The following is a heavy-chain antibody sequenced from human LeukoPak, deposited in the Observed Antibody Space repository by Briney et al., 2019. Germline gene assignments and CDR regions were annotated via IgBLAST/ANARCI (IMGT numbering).Heavy chain of an antibody. Sequence: GGSLRLSCAASGFTFGTYSMNWVRQAPGKGLEWVSSISADSDHRFYADSLMGRFTISRDNARKSLYLQLISLRGEDTAVYYCARVAFGLYVMDVWGQGTTVTVSS. CDR2: ISADSDHR. V-gene: IGHV3-21*01. J-gene: IGHJ6*02. CDR1: GFTFGTYS. CDR3: ARVAFGLYVMDV. D-gene: IGHD3/OR15-3a*01.